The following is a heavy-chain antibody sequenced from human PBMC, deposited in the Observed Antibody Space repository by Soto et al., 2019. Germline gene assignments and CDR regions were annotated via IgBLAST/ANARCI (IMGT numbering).Heavy chain of an antibody. V-gene: IGHV3-23*01. Sequence: EVQLLESGGGLVQPGGSLRLSCVGSGFTFINYAMNWVRQTPGKGLEWVSGISGGGDRTFDADSVKGRFTISRDNSKNAVNLQMNSLRADDTAVYYCARKVLVSTSRPDGWYFDLWGRGTLVTVSS. CDR1: GFTFINYA. J-gene: IGHJ2*01. CDR2: ISGGGDRT. CDR3: ARKVLVSTSRPDGWYFDL. D-gene: IGHD2-2*01.